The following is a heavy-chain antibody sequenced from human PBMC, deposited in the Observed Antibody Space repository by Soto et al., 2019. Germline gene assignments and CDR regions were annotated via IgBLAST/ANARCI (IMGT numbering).Heavy chain of an antibody. J-gene: IGHJ6*02. CDR2: ISWDGGST. Sequence: EVQLVESGGVVVQPGGSLRLSCAASGFTFDDYTMHWVRQAPGKGLEWVSLISWDGGSTYYADSVKGRFTISRDNSKNSLYLQMNSLRTEDTALYYCAKDIGSGYDYYYYGMDVWGQGTTVTVSS. V-gene: IGHV3-43*01. D-gene: IGHD5-12*01. CDR3: AKDIGSGYDYYYYGMDV. CDR1: GFTFDDYT.